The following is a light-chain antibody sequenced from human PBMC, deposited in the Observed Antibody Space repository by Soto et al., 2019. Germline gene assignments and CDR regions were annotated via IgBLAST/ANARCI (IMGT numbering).Light chain of an antibody. CDR3: QQYGSSPGYT. J-gene: IGKJ2*01. CDR2: GAS. Sequence: EIVLTQSPGTLSLSPGERATLSCRASQSVSSSYLAWYQQKPGQAPSLLIYGASISATGLPDRFSGSGAGTDFTLTISRLEPEDFAVYYCQQYGSSPGYTFGQGTKLEIK. V-gene: IGKV3-20*01. CDR1: QSVSSSY.